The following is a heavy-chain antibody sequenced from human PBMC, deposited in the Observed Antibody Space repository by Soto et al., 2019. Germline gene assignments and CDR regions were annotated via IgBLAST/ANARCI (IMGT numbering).Heavy chain of an antibody. J-gene: IGHJ4*02. V-gene: IGHV4-59*08. Sequence: PSETLSLTCTVSGGSMISYYWSWIRQPPGRGLEWIGFIYYAGSTKYNLSLNSRVTISVDTSKNQLSLKLSSVTAADTAVYYCARRYGYYFDYWGQGTLVTVSS. CDR3: ARRYGYYFDY. CDR1: GGSMISYY. D-gene: IGHD4-17*01. CDR2: IYYAGST.